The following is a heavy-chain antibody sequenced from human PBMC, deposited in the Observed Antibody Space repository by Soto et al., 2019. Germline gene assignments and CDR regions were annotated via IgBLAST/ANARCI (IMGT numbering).Heavy chain of an antibody. J-gene: IGHJ4*01. Sequence: PGGSLRLSCAASGFTFSNACINWVRQAPGKGLEWVGRIKSKTNGGTTDFAAPVKGSIAIESDDSKNVVYREMKSLKSDDIGIYYCTTDSCSTSIIVRFDNWGHETLFTVSS. CDR3: TTDSCSTSIIVRFDN. D-gene: IGHD2-2*01. CDR1: GFTFSNAC. V-gene: IGHV3-15*07. CDR2: IKSKTNGGTT.